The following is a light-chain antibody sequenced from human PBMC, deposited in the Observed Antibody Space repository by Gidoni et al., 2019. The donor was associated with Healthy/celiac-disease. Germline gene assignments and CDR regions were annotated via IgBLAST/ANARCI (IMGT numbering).Light chain of an antibody. J-gene: IGKJ2*01. Sequence: DIHMTQSPSSLSASVEDRVTITCQAGQDISNYLNWYQHKPGKAPQLLIYDASNLATGVQSRFSGSGSGTEFTFTSSSLQHEDIATYYCQQYDNLPYMYTFXQXTKLEIK. CDR1: QDISNY. V-gene: IGKV1-33*01. CDR2: DAS. CDR3: QQYDNLPYMYT.